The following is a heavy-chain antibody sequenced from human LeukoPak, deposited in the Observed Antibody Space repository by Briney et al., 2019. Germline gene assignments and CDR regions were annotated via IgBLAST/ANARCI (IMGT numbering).Heavy chain of an antibody. J-gene: IGHJ4*02. V-gene: IGHV3-23*01. CDR2: ISGSGGST. CDR3: AKEDIQWLAQNYFDH. D-gene: IGHD6-19*01. Sequence: PGGSLRLSCASSGFTFSSYAMSSVRQAPGKGLEWVSSISGSGGSTYYADSVKGRFTISRDNSKNTLYLQMNSLRAEDTAVYYCAKEDIQWLAQNYFDHWGQGTLVTVSS. CDR1: GFTFSSYA.